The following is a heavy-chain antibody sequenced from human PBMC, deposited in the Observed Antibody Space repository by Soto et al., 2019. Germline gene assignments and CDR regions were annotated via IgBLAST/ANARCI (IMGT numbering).Heavy chain of an antibody. Sequence: QVQLQESGPGLVKPSQTLSLTCTVSGGSISSGDYYWSWIRQPPGKGLEGIGYIYYSGSTYYNPSLKSRVTISVDTSKNHVSLKLSSVTAADTAVYYCARDRNRYGDYGSLWGQGTLVTVSS. CDR1: GGSISSGDYY. CDR2: IYYSGST. J-gene: IGHJ4*02. CDR3: ARDRNRYGDYGSL. D-gene: IGHD4-17*01. V-gene: IGHV4-30-4*01.